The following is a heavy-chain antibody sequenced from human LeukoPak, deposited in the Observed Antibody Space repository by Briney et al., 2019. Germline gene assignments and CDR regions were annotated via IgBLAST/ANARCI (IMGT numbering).Heavy chain of an antibody. V-gene: IGHV3-66*01. CDR2: IYSGGST. CDR3: ARVDYGDYGFDY. Sequence: GGSLRLSCAASGFTFRNYAMAWVRQAPGKGLEWVSVIYSGGSTYYADSVKGRFTISRDNSKNTLYLQMNSLRAEDTAVYYCARVDYGDYGFDYWRQGTLVTVSS. D-gene: IGHD4-17*01. CDR1: GFTFRNYA. J-gene: IGHJ4*02.